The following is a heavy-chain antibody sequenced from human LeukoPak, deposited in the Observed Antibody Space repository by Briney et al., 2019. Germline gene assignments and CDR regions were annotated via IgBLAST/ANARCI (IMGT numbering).Heavy chain of an antibody. V-gene: IGHV1-18*01. CDR2: ISAYNGNT. CDR1: GYTFTSYG. J-gene: IGHJ4*02. D-gene: IGHD2-15*01. Sequence: ASVKVSCKASGYTFTSYGIGWVRQAPGQGLEWMGWISAYNGNTNYAQKLQGRVTMTTDTSTSTAYMELRSLRSDDTAVYYCARAVCSDGSCYFDYWGQGTLVTVSS. CDR3: ARAVCSDGSCYFDY.